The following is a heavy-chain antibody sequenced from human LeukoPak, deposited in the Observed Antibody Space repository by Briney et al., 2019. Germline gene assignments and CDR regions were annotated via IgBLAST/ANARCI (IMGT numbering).Heavy chain of an antibody. CDR3: ARGLIAAAGAKGDWSDP. CDR1: GYTFTSYH. D-gene: IGHD6-13*01. V-gene: IGHV1-46*01. J-gene: IGHJ5*02. Sequence: ASVKVSCKASGYTFTSYHMHWVRQAPGQGLEWMGIINPSGGSTSYAQKFQGRVTMTRDMSTSTVYMELSSLRSEDTAVYYCARGLIAAAGAKGDWSDPWGQGTLVTVSS. CDR2: INPSGGST.